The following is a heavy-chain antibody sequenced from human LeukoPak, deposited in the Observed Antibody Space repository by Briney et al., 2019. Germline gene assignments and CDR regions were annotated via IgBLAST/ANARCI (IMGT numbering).Heavy chain of an antibody. CDR2: IKSDGSTT. J-gene: IGHJ4*02. V-gene: IGHV3-74*01. Sequence: QPGGSLRVSCAASGFTFSSYWMHWVRQAPGKGLVWVSRIKSDGSTTTYADSVKGRFTISRDNAKNTLYLQMNSLRAEDTAVYYCARVVDTHFDYWGQGTLVTVSS. CDR3: ARVVDTHFDY. CDR1: GFTFSSYW. D-gene: IGHD5-18*01.